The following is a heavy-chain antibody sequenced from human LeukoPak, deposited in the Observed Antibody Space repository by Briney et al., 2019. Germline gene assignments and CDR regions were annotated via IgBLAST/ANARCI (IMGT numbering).Heavy chain of an antibody. D-gene: IGHD2-2*01. CDR3: ARVGGIGYCSSTSCSPPDY. J-gene: IGHJ4*02. V-gene: IGHV1-69*13. Sequence: ASVKVSCKASGGTFSSYAISWVRQAPGQGLEWMGGIIPIFGTANYAQKFQGRVTITADESTSTAYMELSSLRSEDTAVYYCARVGGIGYCSSTSCSPPDYWGQGTLVTVSS. CDR2: IIPIFGTA. CDR1: GGTFSSYA.